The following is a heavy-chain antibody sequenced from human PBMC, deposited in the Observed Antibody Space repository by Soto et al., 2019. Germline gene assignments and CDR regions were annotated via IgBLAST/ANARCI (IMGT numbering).Heavy chain of an antibody. CDR3: ARSGPYTGSYTVGH. CDR2: IHYSGST. J-gene: IGHJ4*02. CDR1: GGSVSSGSYY. D-gene: IGHD2-2*02. Sequence: PSETLSLTCTVSGGSVSSGSYYWSWIRQPPGKGLEWIGYIHYSGSTNCSPSPKSRVTISIHTSKNQFSLNLSSVTAADTAVYYCARSGPYTGSYTVGHWGQGTLVPVSS. V-gene: IGHV4-61*01.